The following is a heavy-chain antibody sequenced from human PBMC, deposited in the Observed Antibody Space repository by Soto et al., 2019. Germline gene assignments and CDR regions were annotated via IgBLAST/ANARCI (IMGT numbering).Heavy chain of an antibody. CDR3: ARVSGDHYYYYYYMAV. J-gene: IGHJ6*03. CDR2: INHSGST. CDR1: GGSFSGYY. D-gene: IGHD2-21*02. Sequence: SETLSLTCAVYGGSFSGYYWSWIRQPPGKGLEWIGEINHSGSTNYNPSLKSRVTISVDTSKNQFSLKLSSVTAADTAVYYCARVSGDHYYYYYYMAVWGKGTTVTVSS. V-gene: IGHV4-34*01.